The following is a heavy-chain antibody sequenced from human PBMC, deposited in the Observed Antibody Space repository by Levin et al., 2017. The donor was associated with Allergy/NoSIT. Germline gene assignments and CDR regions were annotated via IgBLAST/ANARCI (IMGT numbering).Heavy chain of an antibody. Sequence: GGSLRLSCAASGFTFSSYAMSWVRQAPGKGLEWVSAISGSGGSTYYADSVKGRFTISRDNSKNTLYLQMNSLRAEDTAVYYCAKVPLAAAGTMGGNWFDPWGQGTLVTVSS. J-gene: IGHJ5*02. CDR3: AKVPLAAAGTMGGNWFDP. CDR2: ISGSGGST. D-gene: IGHD6-13*01. CDR1: GFTFSSYA. V-gene: IGHV3-23*01.